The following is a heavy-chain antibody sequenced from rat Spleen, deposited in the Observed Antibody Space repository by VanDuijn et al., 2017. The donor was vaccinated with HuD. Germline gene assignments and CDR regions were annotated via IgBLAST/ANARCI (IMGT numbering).Heavy chain of an antibody. D-gene: IGHD1-6*01. Sequence: EVQLVESGGGLVQPGRSLKLSCAASGFTFSNYYMAWVRKAPTKGLEWVAYISTGGVNTYYRDTVKGRFTLSRDNAKSTLNLQMDSLRSEDTATYYCSTAGSGLDYYYAGGFDYWGQGALVTVSS. CDR1: GFTFSNYY. J-gene: IGHJ3*01. CDR3: STAGSGLDYYYAGGFDY. CDR2: ISTGGVNT. V-gene: IGHV5-27*01.